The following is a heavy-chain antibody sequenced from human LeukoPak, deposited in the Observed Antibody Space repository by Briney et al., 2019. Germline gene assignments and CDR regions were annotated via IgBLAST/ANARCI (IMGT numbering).Heavy chain of an antibody. Sequence: GGSLRLSCAASGFTFSSNYMSWVRQAPGKGLEWVSVIYSGGSTYYADSVKGRFTISRDNSKNTLYLQMNSLRAEDTAVYYCAREDYYGSGSYYHWGQGTLVTVSS. D-gene: IGHD3-10*01. J-gene: IGHJ5*02. CDR1: GFTFSSNY. CDR3: AREDYYGSGSYYH. CDR2: IYSGGST. V-gene: IGHV3-53*01.